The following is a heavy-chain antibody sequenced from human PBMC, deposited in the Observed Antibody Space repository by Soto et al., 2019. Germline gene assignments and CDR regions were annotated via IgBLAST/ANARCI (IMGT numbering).Heavy chain of an antibody. CDR2: ISVYNGNT. V-gene: IGHV1-18*01. CDR3: ARDFYYYDRSGYFDY. J-gene: IGHJ4*02. Sequence: GASVKVSCKASGYTFTSYGISWVRQAPGQGLEWMGWISVYNGNTKYGQNLQGRVTMTADTSTSTAYMELRSLRSDDTAVYYCARDFYYYDRSGYFDYWGQGSLVTVSS. D-gene: IGHD3-22*01. CDR1: GYTFTSYG.